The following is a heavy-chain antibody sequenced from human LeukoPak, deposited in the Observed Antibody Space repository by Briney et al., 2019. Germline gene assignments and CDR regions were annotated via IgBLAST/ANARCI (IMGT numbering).Heavy chain of an antibody. J-gene: IGHJ4*02. V-gene: IGHV4-39*01. CDR3: ARLPPYSSGWYEDY. Sequence: SETLSLTCAVYGGSFSGYYWGWIRQPPGKGLEWIGSIYYSGTTYYNPSLKSRVTMSVDTSKNQFSLKLSSLTAADTAVYFCARLPPYSSGWYEDYWGPGTLVTVSS. CDR1: GGSFSGYY. D-gene: IGHD6-19*01. CDR2: IYYSGTT.